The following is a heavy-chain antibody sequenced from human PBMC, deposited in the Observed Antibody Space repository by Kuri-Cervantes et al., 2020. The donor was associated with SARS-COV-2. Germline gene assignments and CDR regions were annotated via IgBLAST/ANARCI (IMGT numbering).Heavy chain of an antibody. J-gene: IGHJ6*03. D-gene: IGHD6-13*01. CDR1: GFSLSTSGMC. CDR3: ARSIAAAGPYYYYYMDV. Sequence: SGPTLVKPTQTLTLTCTFSGFSLSTSGMCVSWIRQPPGKALEWLARIDWDDDKFYSTSLKTRLTISKDTSKNQVVLTMTNMDPVDTATYYCARSIAAAGPYYYYYMDVWGKGTTVTVSS. V-gene: IGHV2-70*17. CDR2: IDWDDDK.